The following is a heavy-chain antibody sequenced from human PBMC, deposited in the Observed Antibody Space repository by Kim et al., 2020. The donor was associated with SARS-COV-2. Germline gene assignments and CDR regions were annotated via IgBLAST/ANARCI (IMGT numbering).Heavy chain of an antibody. CDR2: IWYDGSNK. V-gene: IGHV3-33*01. CDR1: GFTFSSYG. CDR3: ARGVAAAGFKLGAFDI. Sequence: GGSLRLSCAASGFTFSSYGMHWVRQAPGKGLEWVAVIWYDGSNKYYADSVKGRFTISRDNSKNTLYLQMNSLRAEDTAVYYCARGVAAAGFKLGAFDIWGQGTMVTVSS. D-gene: IGHD6-13*01. J-gene: IGHJ3*02.